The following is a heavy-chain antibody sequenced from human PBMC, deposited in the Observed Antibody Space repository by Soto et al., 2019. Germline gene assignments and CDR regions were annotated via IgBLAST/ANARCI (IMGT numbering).Heavy chain of an antibody. CDR1: GYTFTSYD. V-gene: IGHV1-8*01. CDR3: ARGDDFWPYYYMDV. D-gene: IGHD3-3*01. CDR2: MDPNSGNT. Sequence: ASVKVSCKASGYTFTSYDINWVRQATGQGLEWMGWMDPNSGNTGYAQKFQGRVTMTRNTSISTAYMELSSLRSEDTAVYYCARGDDFWPYYYMDVWGKGTTVNVSS. J-gene: IGHJ6*03.